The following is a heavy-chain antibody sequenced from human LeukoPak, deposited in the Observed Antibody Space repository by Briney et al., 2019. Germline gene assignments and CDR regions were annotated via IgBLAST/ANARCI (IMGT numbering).Heavy chain of an antibody. Sequence: ASVKVSCKASGYTFTSYGISWVRQAPGQGLEWMGWISAYNGNTNYAQKFQGRVTITADESTSTAYMELSSLRSEDTAVYYCARDPPKSTSAVAHDYWGQGTLVTVSS. D-gene: IGHD2-2*01. V-gene: IGHV1-18*01. CDR3: ARDPPKSTSAVAHDY. CDR1: GYTFTSYG. J-gene: IGHJ4*02. CDR2: ISAYNGNT.